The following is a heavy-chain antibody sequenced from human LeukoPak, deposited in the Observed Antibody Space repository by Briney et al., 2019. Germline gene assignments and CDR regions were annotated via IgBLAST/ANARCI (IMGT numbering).Heavy chain of an antibody. CDR3: AKDFVNYGTYYFDY. J-gene: IGHJ4*02. CDR1: GFTFSSYA. CDR2: ISAGGGST. Sequence: GGSLRLSCVASGFTFSSYAMNWVRQAPGKGLEWVSAISAGGGSTIYADSVKGRFSISRDNSKNTLYLQMNSLRAEDTAVYYCAKDFVNYGTYYFDYWGQGTLVTVSS. D-gene: IGHD3-10*01. V-gene: IGHV3-23*01.